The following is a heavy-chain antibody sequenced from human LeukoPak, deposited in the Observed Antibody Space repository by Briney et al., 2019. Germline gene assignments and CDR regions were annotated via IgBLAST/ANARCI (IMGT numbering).Heavy chain of an antibody. V-gene: IGHV3-30*18. CDR2: ISDDGGEK. J-gene: IGHJ4*02. Sequence: GGSLRLSCAASGFTVSSNYMSWVRQAPGKGLEWVAVISDDGGEKRYADSVKGRFTISRDSSEKMLYLQMNSLRPEDTALYYCAKSHGDYGLLDYWGQGTLVTVSS. D-gene: IGHD4-17*01. CDR1: GFTVSSNY. CDR3: AKSHGDYGLLDY.